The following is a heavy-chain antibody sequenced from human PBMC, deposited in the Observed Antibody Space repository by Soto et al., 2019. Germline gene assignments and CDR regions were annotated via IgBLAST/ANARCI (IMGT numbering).Heavy chain of an antibody. CDR3: ARDRSQQLVPDY. Sequence: GSLRLSCAASGFTFSSYSMNWVRQAPGKGLEWVSSISSSSSYIYYADSVKGRFTISRDNAKNSLYLQMNSLSAEDTAVYYCARDRSQQLVPDYWGQGTLVTVS. CDR2: ISSSSSYI. V-gene: IGHV3-21*01. J-gene: IGHJ4*02. D-gene: IGHD6-13*01. CDR1: GFTFSSYS.